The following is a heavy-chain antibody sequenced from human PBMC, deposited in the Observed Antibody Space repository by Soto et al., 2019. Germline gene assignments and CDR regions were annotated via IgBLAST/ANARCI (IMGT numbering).Heavy chain of an antibody. J-gene: IGHJ4*02. CDR3: GKGRGGSGSLTPRVDF. V-gene: IGHV3-23*01. D-gene: IGHD3-10*01. CDR2: ISGGGDTT. CDR1: GFTFNNYA. Sequence: EVQLLESGGGLVQPGGSLRLSCAASGFTFNNYAMTWVRQAPGKGLEWVSAISGGGDTTSYADSVKGRFTVSRDGSKNPVELQMGSLRAEDTALYFWGKGRGGSGSLTPRVDFWGQGTLVTVSS.